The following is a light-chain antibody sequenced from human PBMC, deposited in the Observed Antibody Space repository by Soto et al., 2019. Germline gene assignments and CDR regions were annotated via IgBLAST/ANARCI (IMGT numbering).Light chain of an antibody. V-gene: IGLV1-40*01. Sequence: QSVLTQPPSVSGAPGQRVTIXXTGSXXNIGAGYDVHWYQQLPGTAPKLLIYGNSNRPSGVPDRFSGSKSGTSASLAITGLQAEDEADYYCQSYDSSLSKVFGGGTKLTVL. CDR3: QSYDSSLSKV. CDR1: XXNIGAGYD. J-gene: IGLJ3*02. CDR2: GNS.